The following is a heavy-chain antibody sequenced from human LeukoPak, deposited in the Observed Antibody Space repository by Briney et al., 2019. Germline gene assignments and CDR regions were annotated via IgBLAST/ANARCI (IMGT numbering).Heavy chain of an antibody. CDR1: GGTFSSYA. V-gene: IGHV1-69*13. Sequence: SVKVSCKASGGTFSSYAISWVRQAPGQGLEWMGGIIPIFGTANYAQKFQGRVTITADESTSTAYMELSSLRSEDTAVYYCATYYYDSSGYYYPRDYWGPGTLVTLSS. CDR3: ATYYYDSSGYYYPRDY. J-gene: IGHJ4*02. CDR2: IIPIFGTA. D-gene: IGHD3-22*01.